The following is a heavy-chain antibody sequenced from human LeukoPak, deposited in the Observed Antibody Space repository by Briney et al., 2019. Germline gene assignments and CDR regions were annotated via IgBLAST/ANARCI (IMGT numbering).Heavy chain of an antibody. CDR3: ARTPREGAVAGTFDY. Sequence: ASVKVSCKASGYTFTGYYMHWVRQAPGQGLEWMGWINPNSGGTNYAQKFQGRVTMTTDTSISTAYMELSRLRSDDTAVYYCARTPREGAVAGTFDYCGQGTLVTVSS. D-gene: IGHD6-19*01. J-gene: IGHJ4*02. CDR2: INPNSGGT. V-gene: IGHV1-2*02. CDR1: GYTFTGYY.